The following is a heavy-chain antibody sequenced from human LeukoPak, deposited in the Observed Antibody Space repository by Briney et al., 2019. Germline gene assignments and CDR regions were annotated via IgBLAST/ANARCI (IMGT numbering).Heavy chain of an antibody. CDR1: GGSFSGYY. J-gene: IGHJ5*02. Sequence: PSETLSLTCAVYGGSFSGYYWTWIRQPPGKGLEWIGEINHSGSTNYNPSLKSRVTISVDTSKNQFSLKLSSVTAADTAVYYCARLRGGKARDWFDPWGQGTLVTVSS. CDR3: ARLRGGKARDWFDP. V-gene: IGHV4-34*01. CDR2: INHSGST. D-gene: IGHD4-23*01.